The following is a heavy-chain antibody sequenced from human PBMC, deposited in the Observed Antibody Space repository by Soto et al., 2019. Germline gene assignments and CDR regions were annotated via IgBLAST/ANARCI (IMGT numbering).Heavy chain of an antibody. J-gene: IGHJ4*02. CDR3: ARELPYDFWSGYYDY. CDR1: GFTFSSYS. V-gene: IGHV3-21*01. Sequence: EVQLVESGGGLVKPGGSLRLSCAASGFTFSSYSMNWVRQAPGKGLEWVSSISSSSSYIYYADSVKGRFTISRDNAKNSLYLQMNSLRAEDTAVYYCARELPYDFWSGYYDYWGQGTLVTVSS. CDR2: ISSSSSYI. D-gene: IGHD3-3*01.